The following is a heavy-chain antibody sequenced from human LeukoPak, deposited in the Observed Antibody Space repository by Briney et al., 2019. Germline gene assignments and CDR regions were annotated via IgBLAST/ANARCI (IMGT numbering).Heavy chain of an antibody. CDR2: IYYSGST. V-gene: IGHV4-31*11. Sequence: SETLSLTCAVSGGSIASGNNYWSWIRQHPGTGLEWIGYIYYSGSTYYNPSLKSRVTISVDTSKNQFSLKLSSVTAADTAVYYCASEPLRGIAAVDYWGQGTLVTVSS. CDR3: ASEPLRGIAAVDY. CDR1: GGSIASGNNY. D-gene: IGHD6-13*01. J-gene: IGHJ4*02.